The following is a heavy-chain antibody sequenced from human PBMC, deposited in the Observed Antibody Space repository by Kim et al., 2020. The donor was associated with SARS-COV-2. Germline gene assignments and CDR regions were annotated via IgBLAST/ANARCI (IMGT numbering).Heavy chain of an antibody. CDR1: GFTFSSYS. CDR3: ARDREGGSGWYRYYYGMDV. Sequence: GGSLRLSCAASGFTFSSYSMNWVRQAPGKGLEWVSSISSSSSYIYYADSVKGRFTISRDNAKNSLYLQMNSLRAEDTAVYYCARDREGGSGWYRYYYGMDVWGQGTTVTVSS. D-gene: IGHD6-19*01. CDR2: ISSSSSYI. J-gene: IGHJ6*02. V-gene: IGHV3-21*01.